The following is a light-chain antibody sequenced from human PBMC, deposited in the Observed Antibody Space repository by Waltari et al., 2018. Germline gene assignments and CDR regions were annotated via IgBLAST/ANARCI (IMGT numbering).Light chain of an antibody. CDR1: SNDLGTYNL. CDR3: CSYAGSTTFLYV. CDR2: EGT. J-gene: IGLJ1*01. Sequence: QSALTQPASVSGSPGQSLTISSTGSSNDLGTYNLVSWYQQHPGRAPKLMIYEGTERPSGVSNRFSGSKSGNTASLTISGLQAEDEADYYCCSYAGSTTFLYVFGTGTKVTVL. V-gene: IGLV2-23*01.